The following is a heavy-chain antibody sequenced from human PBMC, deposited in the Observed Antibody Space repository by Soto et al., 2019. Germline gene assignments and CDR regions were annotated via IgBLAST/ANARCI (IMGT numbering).Heavy chain of an antibody. D-gene: IGHD4-17*01. Sequence: QVQLQEPGPGLVKPSQTLSLTCTVSGGSISSGDYYWSWIRQPPGKGLEWIGYIYSSGSTYYNPCLKSRVTISVDTSKNQFALKLSSVTAADTAVYYCARVPFDYGGNYHAFDIWGQGTMVTVSS. CDR2: IYSSGST. CDR3: ARVPFDYGGNYHAFDI. CDR1: GGSISSGDYY. V-gene: IGHV4-30-4*01. J-gene: IGHJ3*02.